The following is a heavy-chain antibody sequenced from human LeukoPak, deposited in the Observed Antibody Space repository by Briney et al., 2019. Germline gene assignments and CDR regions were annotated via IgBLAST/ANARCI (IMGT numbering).Heavy chain of an antibody. CDR1: GGSISSSIYY. J-gene: IGHJ4*02. CDR3: ARENSALLDY. Sequence: SETLSLTCIVSGGSISSSIYYWAWVRQPPGKGLEWIGTVFYNGATQYSPSLRSRVTISIDTSTNQFSLKLTSVTAADTALYYCARENSALLDYWGQGTLVTVSS. CDR2: VFYNGAT. D-gene: IGHD2-15*01. V-gene: IGHV4-39*07.